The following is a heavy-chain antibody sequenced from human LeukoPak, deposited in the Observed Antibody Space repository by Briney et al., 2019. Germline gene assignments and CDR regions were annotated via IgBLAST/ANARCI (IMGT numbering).Heavy chain of an antibody. CDR1: GFTFSSYA. D-gene: IGHD2-2*01. Sequence: GGSPRLSCAASGFTFSSYAMHWVRQAPGKGLEWVAVISYDGSNKYYADSVKGRFTISRDNSKNTLYLQMNSLRAEDTAVYYCAREYCSSTSCYPKLPYYYYYYGMDVWGQGTTVIVSS. CDR3: AREYCSSTSCYPKLPYYYYYYGMDV. J-gene: IGHJ6*02. CDR2: ISYDGSNK. V-gene: IGHV3-30*04.